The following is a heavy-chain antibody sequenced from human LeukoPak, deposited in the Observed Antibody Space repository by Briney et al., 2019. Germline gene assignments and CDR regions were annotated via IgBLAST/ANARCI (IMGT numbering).Heavy chain of an antibody. CDR2: IYYSGST. V-gene: IGHV4-39*07. D-gene: IGHD3-22*01. Sequence: PSETLSLTCTVSGGSISSSSYYWGWIRQPPGKGLEWIGSIYYSGSTYYNPSLKSRVTISVDTSKNQFSLKLSSVTAADTAVYYCARVLRIGEYYYDSSGIDAFDIWGQGTMVTVSS. CDR1: GGSISSSSYY. CDR3: ARVLRIGEYYYDSSGIDAFDI. J-gene: IGHJ3*02.